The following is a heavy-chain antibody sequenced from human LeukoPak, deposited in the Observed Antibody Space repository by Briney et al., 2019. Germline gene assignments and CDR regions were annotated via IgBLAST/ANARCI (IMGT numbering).Heavy chain of an antibody. J-gene: IGHJ4*02. D-gene: IGHD1-26*01. Sequence: SVKVSCKASGGTFSSYAISWVRQAPGQGLEWMGGIIPILGTANYAQKFQGRVTITADESTSTAYMELSSLRSEDTAVYYCARYELVGATFYFPFDYWGQGTLVTVSS. CDR3: ARYELVGATFYFPFDY. CDR2: IIPILGTA. V-gene: IGHV1-69*01. CDR1: GGTFSSYA.